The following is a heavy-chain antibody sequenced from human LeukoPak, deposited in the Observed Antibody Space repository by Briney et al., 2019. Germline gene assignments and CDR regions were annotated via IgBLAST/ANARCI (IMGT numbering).Heavy chain of an antibody. J-gene: IGHJ6*04. D-gene: IGHD6-19*01. CDR2: ISGSGGST. CDR1: GFTFSSYA. Sequence: GGSLRPSCAASGFTFSSYAMSWVRQAPGKGLEVVSAISGSGGSTYYADSVKGRFTISRDNSKNTLYLQMNSLRAENTAVYYCAKDQAVAAPGDYYYYGMDVWGKGTTVTVSS. V-gene: IGHV3-23*01. CDR3: AKDQAVAAPGDYYYYGMDV.